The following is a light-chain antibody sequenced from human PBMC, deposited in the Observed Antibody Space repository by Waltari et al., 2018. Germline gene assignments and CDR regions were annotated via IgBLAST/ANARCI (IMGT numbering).Light chain of an antibody. Sequence: QSVLTQPPSASGTPGQRVTTSCSGRSSNTGSNTVNRSQQLPGPAPKLLIYSNNQRPSGVPDRFSGSKSGTSASLAISGLQSEDEADYYCAAWDDSLNGRVFGGGTKLTVL. CDR2: SNN. CDR3: AAWDDSLNGRV. J-gene: IGLJ2*01. CDR1: SSNTGSNT. V-gene: IGLV1-44*01.